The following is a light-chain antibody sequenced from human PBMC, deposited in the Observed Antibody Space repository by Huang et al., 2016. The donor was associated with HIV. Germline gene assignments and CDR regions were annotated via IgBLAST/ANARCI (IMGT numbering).Light chain of an antibody. CDR1: QTVTNN. J-gene: IGKJ4*01. CDR3: HQYNNWPPA. Sequence: ETAMTQSPATLSVSPGERAPLSCWASQTVTNNLAWYQHKPGQAPRFLIYFASTRATGVPARFSGSGSGTNFTLTISSLQSEDFGIYYCHQYNNWPPAFGGGTKVEIK. V-gene: IGKV3-15*01. CDR2: FAS.